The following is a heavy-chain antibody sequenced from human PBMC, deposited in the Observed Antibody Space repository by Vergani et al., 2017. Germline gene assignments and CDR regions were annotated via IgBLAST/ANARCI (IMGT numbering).Heavy chain of an antibody. J-gene: IGHJ4*02. V-gene: IGHV4-4*03. Sequence: QVQLQESGPGLVKPPGTLSLTCAVSGDSISSNNCWTWVRQPPGKGLEWIGEICHTEDTKYSPSLQSRATVFVDTSKNQFSLKLNSVTAADTAIYYCARDSAVGGTFDSWGQGTLVSVSS. CDR3: ARDSAVGGTFDS. D-gene: IGHD1-26*01. CDR1: GDSISSNNC. CDR2: ICHTEDT.